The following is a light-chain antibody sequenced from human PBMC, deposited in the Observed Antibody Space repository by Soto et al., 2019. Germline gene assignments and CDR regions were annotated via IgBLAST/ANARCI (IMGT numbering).Light chain of an antibody. CDR3: QQRSNWPIT. CDR1: QSFRGL. J-gene: IGKJ5*01. V-gene: IGKV3-11*01. Sequence: EVVLIQSPVTLSFSPGERATLSCRASQSFRGLLAWYQQKPGQAPRLLIYDASNRATGIPARFSGSGSGTDFTLTISSLEPEDFAVYYCQQRSNWPITFAQGTDWRL. CDR2: DAS.